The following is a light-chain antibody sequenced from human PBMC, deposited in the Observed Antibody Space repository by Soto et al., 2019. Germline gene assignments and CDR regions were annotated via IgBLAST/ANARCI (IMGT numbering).Light chain of an antibody. CDR3: MQALQTPA. CDR1: QSLQHSNGYNY. J-gene: IGKJ1*01. Sequence: DIVMTQSPLSLPVTPGEPASISCRSSQSLQHSNGYNYLDWYVQKPGQSPQILIYLASNRASGVTERFSGSGSGTDFTLKISRVEAEDVGVYYCMQALQTPAFGQGTKVEIK. V-gene: IGKV2-28*01. CDR2: LAS.